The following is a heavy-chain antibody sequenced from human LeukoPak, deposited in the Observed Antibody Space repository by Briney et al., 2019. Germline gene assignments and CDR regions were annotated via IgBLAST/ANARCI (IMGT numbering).Heavy chain of an antibody. D-gene: IGHD2-21*01. J-gene: IGHJ4*02. V-gene: IGHV3-21*01. CDR2: ISSSSSYI. CDR1: GFTFSSYS. CDR3: AREGYCGGDCYGGVDY. Sequence: KTGGSLRLSCAASGFTFSSYSMNWVRQAPGKGLEWVSSISSSSSYIYYADSVKGRFTISRDNAKNSLYLQMNSLRAEDTAVYYCAREGYCGGDCYGGVDYWGQGTLVTVSS.